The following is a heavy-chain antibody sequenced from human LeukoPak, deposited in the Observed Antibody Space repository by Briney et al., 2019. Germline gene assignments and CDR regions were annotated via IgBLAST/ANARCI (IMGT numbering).Heavy chain of an antibody. CDR1: GFTFSSYS. D-gene: IGHD4-17*01. CDR3: ASSHDYGDYDWFDP. Sequence: GGSLRLSCAASGFTFSSYSMNWVRQAPGKGLEWVSYISSSSSTIYYADSVKGRFTISRDNAKSSLYLQMNSLRAEDTAVYYCASSHDYGDYDWFDPWGQGTLVTVSS. V-gene: IGHV3-48*01. J-gene: IGHJ5*02. CDR2: ISSSSSTI.